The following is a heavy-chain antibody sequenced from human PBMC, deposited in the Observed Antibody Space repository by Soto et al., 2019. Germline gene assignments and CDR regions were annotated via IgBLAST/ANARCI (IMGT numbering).Heavy chain of an antibody. J-gene: IGHJ4*02. Sequence: QVQLQESGPGLVKPSQTLSLSCTVSGGSISSGGYYWTWIRQHPGKGLEWIGYINYSGSTYYNPSLKSRVTISVDTSKNQFSLKLTSVTAADTAVYHCARGPVTTWVTLDYWGQGTLVTVSS. CDR2: INYSGST. CDR1: GGSISSGGYY. V-gene: IGHV4-31*03. CDR3: ARGPVTTWVTLDY. D-gene: IGHD4-17*01.